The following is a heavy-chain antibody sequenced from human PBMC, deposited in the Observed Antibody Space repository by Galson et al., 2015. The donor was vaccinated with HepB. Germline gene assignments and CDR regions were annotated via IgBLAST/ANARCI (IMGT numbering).Heavy chain of an antibody. D-gene: IGHD1-14*01. CDR3: ARDGARRFYNWFDP. CDR1: GYTFISYA. J-gene: IGHJ5*02. CDR2: INTNTGNP. V-gene: IGHV7-4-1*02. Sequence: SVKVSCKASGYTFISYAMSWVRQAPGQGLEWMGWINTNTGNPTYAQGFTGRFVFSLDTSVSTAYLQISSLKAEDTAVYYCARDGARRFYNWFDPWGQGTLVTVSS.